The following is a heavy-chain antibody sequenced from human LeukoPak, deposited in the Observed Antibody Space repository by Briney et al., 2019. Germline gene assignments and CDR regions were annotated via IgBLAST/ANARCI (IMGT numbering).Heavy chain of an antibody. CDR1: GYTFTSYG. CDR3: ARQPDALVYLGWFDP. CDR2: ISAYNGNT. J-gene: IGHJ5*02. Sequence: VASVKVSCKASGYTFTSYGISRVRQAPGQGLEWMGWISAYNGNTNYAQKLQGRVTMTTDTSTSTAYMELRSLRSDDTAVYYCARQPDALVYLGWFDPWGQGTLVTVSS. D-gene: IGHD2-8*01. V-gene: IGHV1-18*04.